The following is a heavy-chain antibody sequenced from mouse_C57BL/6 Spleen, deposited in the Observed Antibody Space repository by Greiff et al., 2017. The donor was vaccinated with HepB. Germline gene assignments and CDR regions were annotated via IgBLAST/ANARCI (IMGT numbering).Heavy chain of an antibody. Sequence: QVQLQQPGAELVMPGASVKLSCKASGYTFTSYWMHWVKQRPGQGLEWIGEIDPSDSYTNYNQKFKGKSTLTVDKSSSTAYMQLSSLTSEDSAVYYCARDRGTTVCDYWGQGTTLTVSS. CDR2: IDPSDSYT. CDR1: GYTFTSYW. D-gene: IGHD1-1*01. J-gene: IGHJ2*01. V-gene: IGHV1-69*01. CDR3: ARDRGTTVCDY.